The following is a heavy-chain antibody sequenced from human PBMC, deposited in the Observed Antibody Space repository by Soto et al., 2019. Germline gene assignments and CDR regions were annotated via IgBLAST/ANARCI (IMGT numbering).Heavy chain of an antibody. CDR2: IYYSGST. V-gene: IGHV4-30-4*01. CDR3: ARVTIVVASYYFDY. Sequence: SETLSLTCTVSGFSISSGDYYWSWIRQPPGKGLEWIGYIYYSGSTYYNPSLKSRVTISVDTSKNQFSLKLSSVTAADTAVYYCARVTIVVASYYFDYWGQGTLVTVSS. CDR1: GFSISSGDYY. J-gene: IGHJ4*02. D-gene: IGHD3-22*01.